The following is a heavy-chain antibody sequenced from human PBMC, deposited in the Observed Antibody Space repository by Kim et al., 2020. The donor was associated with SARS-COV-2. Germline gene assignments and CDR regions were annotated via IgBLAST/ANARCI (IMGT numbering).Heavy chain of an antibody. V-gene: IGHV4-34*01. D-gene: IGHD4-17*01. CDR1: GGSFSGYY. J-gene: IGHJ6*02. Sequence: SETLSLTCAVYGGSFSGYYWSWIRQPPGKGLEWIGEINHSGSTNYNPSLKSRVTISVDTSKNQFSLKLSSVTAADTAVYYCARPVPGHPTYYYYYGMDVWGQGTTVTVSS. CDR3: ARPVPGHPTYYYYYGMDV. CDR2: INHSGST.